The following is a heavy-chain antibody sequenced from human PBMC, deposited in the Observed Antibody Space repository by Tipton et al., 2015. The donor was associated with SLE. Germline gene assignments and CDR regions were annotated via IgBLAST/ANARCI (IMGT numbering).Heavy chain of an antibody. V-gene: IGHV4-34*01. Sequence: LRLSCAVYGGSFSGYYWSWIRQPPGKGLEWIGEINHSGSTNYNPSLKSRVTISVDTSKNQFSLKLSSVTAADTAVYYCARRGVDTAMAYSFDYWGQGTLVTVSS. CDR3: ARRGVDTAMAYSFDY. CDR2: INHSGST. CDR1: GGSFSGYY. J-gene: IGHJ4*02. D-gene: IGHD5-18*01.